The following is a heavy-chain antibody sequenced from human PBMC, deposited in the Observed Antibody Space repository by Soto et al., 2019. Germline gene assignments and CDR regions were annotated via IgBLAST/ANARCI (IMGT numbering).Heavy chain of an antibody. CDR1: GFTFSSYS. V-gene: IGHV3-21*01. D-gene: IGHD5-18*01. CDR3: AREHGYSYGYFDY. Sequence: EVQLVESGGGLVKPGGSLRLSCAASGFTFSSYSMNWVRQAPGKGLEWVSSISSSSSYIYYADSVKGRFTISRDNAKNALYLQMNSLIAEDTAVYYCAREHGYSYGYFDYWGQATLVTVSS. CDR2: ISSSSSYI. J-gene: IGHJ4*02.